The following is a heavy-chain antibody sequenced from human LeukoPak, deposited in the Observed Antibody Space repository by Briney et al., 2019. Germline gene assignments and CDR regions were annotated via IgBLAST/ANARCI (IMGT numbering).Heavy chain of an antibody. CDR2: IRYDGSNK. D-gene: IGHD3-22*01. CDR3: AKDQFRGIVVVITGGLDY. J-gene: IGHJ4*02. CDR1: GFTFSSYG. Sequence: GGSLRLSCAASGFTFSSYGMHWVRQAPGKGLEWVAFIRYDGSNKYYADSVKGRFTISRDNSKNTLYLQMNSLRAEDTAVYYCAKDQFRGIVVVITGGLDYWGQGTLVTVSS. V-gene: IGHV3-30*02.